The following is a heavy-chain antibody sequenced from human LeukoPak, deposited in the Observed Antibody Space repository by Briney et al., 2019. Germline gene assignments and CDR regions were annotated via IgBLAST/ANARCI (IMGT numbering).Heavy chain of an antibody. J-gene: IGHJ6*02. CDR2: INPTSGGT. Sequence: ASVKVSCKAFGYTFTGYYMHWVRQAPGQGLEWMGGINPTSGGTKYPQKFQGRVTMTRDTSISTAYMELIRLRSDDTAIYYCARIAVAGDYYYGMDVWGQGTTVTVSS. V-gene: IGHV1-2*02. CDR1: GYTFTGYY. D-gene: IGHD6-19*01. CDR3: ARIAVAGDYYYGMDV.